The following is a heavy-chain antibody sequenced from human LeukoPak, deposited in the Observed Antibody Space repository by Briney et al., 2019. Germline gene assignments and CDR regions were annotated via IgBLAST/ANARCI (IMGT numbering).Heavy chain of an antibody. CDR3: ARAPAVVPAAPTNPGGNWFDP. J-gene: IGHJ5*02. V-gene: IGHV4-59*01. D-gene: IGHD2-2*01. Sequence: PSETLSLTCTVSGGSISSYYWSWIRQPPGKGLEWIGYIYYSGSTNYNPSLKSRVTISVDTSKNQFPLKLSSVTVADTAVYYCARAPAVVPAAPTNPGGNWFDPWGQGTLVTVSS. CDR2: IYYSGST. CDR1: GGSISSYY.